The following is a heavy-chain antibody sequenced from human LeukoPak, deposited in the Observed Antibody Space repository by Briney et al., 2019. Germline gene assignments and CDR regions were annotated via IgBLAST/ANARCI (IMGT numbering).Heavy chain of an antibody. V-gene: IGHV3-48*01. D-gene: IGHD6-19*01. CDR1: GFTLSIYN. CDR2: ISSSSSTL. CDR3: ARLPPLYSSGWYAADY. Sequence: GGSLRLSCAASGFTLSIYNMNWVRQAPEKGPEWVSYISSSSSTLYYTDSVKGRFTISRDNAKNSLYLQMNSLRAEDTAVYYCARLPPLYSSGWYAADYWGQGTLVTVSS. J-gene: IGHJ4*02.